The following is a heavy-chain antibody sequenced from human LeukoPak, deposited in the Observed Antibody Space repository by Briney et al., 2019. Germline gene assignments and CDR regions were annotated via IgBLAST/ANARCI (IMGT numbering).Heavy chain of an antibody. CDR3: ARGRRSNSNWFDP. CDR1: GGSFSGYY. D-gene: IGHD1-1*01. V-gene: IGHV4-34*01. J-gene: IGHJ5*02. CDR2: INHSGST. Sequence: SETLSLTCAVYGGSFSGYYWSWIRQPPGKGLEWIGEINHSGSTNYNPSLKSRVTISVDTSKNQFSLKLSSVTAADTAVYYCARGRRSNSNWFDPWGQGTLVTVSS.